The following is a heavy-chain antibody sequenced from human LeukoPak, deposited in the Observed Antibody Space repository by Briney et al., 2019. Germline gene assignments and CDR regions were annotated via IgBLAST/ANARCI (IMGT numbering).Heavy chain of an antibody. Sequence: RASVKVSCKASGGTFSSYAISWVRQAPGQGLEWMGRIIPILGIANYAQKFQGRVTITADKSTSTAYVELSSLRSEDTAVYYCASKKTELGYCSSTSCYDYYYYYGMDVWGQGTTVTVSS. CDR3: ASKKTELGYCSSTSCYDYYYYYGMDV. CDR2: IIPILGIA. V-gene: IGHV1-69*04. D-gene: IGHD2-2*01. J-gene: IGHJ6*02. CDR1: GGTFSSYA.